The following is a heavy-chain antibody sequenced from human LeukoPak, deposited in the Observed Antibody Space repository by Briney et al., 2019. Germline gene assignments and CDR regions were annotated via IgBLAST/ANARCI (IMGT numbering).Heavy chain of an antibody. CDR2: IYYSGST. CDR3: ARNRYYYGSGNYGVPNWFDP. J-gene: IGHJ5*02. D-gene: IGHD3-10*01. CDR1: GGSISSNSYY. Sequence: SETLSLTCTVSGGSISSNSYYWGWIRQPPGKGLKWIGSIYYSGSTYYNPSLKSRVTISVGTSEDQFSLKLNSVTAADTAVYYCARNRYYYGSGNYGVPNWFDPWGQGTLVTVSS. V-gene: IGHV4-39*01.